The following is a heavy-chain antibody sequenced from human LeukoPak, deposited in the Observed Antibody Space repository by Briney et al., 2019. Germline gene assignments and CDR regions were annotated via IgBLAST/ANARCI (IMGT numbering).Heavy chain of an antibody. CDR3: ARGITD. J-gene: IGHJ4*02. CDR1: GSTFSNYW. V-gene: IGHV3-74*01. Sequence: PGGSLRPSCAASGSTFSNYWMRCDRQAAGKGVVCVSRINSDGSSTNYAESVKARFTITRDNAKNTLYLQMNSLRAEDTAVYYCARGITDWGERNLVTVSS. CDR2: INSDGSST.